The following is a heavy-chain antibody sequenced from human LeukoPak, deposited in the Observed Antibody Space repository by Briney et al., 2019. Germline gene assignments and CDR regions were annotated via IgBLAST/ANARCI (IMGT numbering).Heavy chain of an antibody. V-gene: IGHV3-48*01. CDR3: ARQSRPRYFDY. CDR1: GFIFSTYS. Sequence: PGGSLRLSCEASGFIFSTYSMNWVRQAPGKGLEWVSYISSSSSTIYYADSVKGRFTISRDNAKNSLSLQMNSLRAEDTAVFYCARQSRPRYFDYWGQGTLVTVAS. J-gene: IGHJ4*02. CDR2: ISSSSSTI.